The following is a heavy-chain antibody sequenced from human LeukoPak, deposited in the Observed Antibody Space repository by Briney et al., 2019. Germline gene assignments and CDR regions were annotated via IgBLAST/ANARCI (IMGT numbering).Heavy chain of an antibody. J-gene: IGHJ4*02. CDR1: GFTVSSNY. CDR3: ASGDYEVIAVY. CDR2: IYSGGST. Sequence: GGSLRLSCAASGFTVSSNYMSWVRQAPGKGLEWVSVIYSGGSTYYADSVKGRFTISRDNSKNPLYLQMNSLRAEDTAVYYCASGDYEVIAVYWGQGTLVTVSS. D-gene: IGHD6-19*01. V-gene: IGHV3-66*02.